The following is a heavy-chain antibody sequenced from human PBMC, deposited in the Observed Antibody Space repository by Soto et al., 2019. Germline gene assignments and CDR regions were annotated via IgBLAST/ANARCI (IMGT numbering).Heavy chain of an antibody. CDR3: VRSMIIVVRLIGLDY. J-gene: IGHJ4*02. V-gene: IGHV3-30-3*01. CDR2: ISYDGSNK. CDR1: GFTFRSYA. D-gene: IGHD3-22*01. Sequence: PGGALRLSCGASGFTFRSYAMHWVRQTPGKGLEWVAVISYDGSNKHYADSVKGRFSISRDNSKNMLYLQMDRLSTEDTAVYYCVRSMIIVVRLIGLDYWGQGTLVPVSS.